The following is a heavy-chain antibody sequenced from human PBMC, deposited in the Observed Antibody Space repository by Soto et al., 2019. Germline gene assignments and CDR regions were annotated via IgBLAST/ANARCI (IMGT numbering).Heavy chain of an antibody. Sequence: GGSLGLSCAASGFTFSSYGMHWVRQAPGKGLEWVAVISYDGSNKYYADSVKGRFTISRDNSKNTLYLQMNSLRAEDTAVFYCAKGPEQLVHGVFDYWGQGTLVTVSS. D-gene: IGHD6-6*01. CDR3: AKGPEQLVHGVFDY. CDR2: ISYDGSNK. CDR1: GFTFSSYG. J-gene: IGHJ4*02. V-gene: IGHV3-30*18.